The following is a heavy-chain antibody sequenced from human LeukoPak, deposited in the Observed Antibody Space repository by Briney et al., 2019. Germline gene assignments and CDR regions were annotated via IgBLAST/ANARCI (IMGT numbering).Heavy chain of an antibody. CDR3: ARDHLDPNWFDP. Sequence: GASVKVSCKASGGTFSSYATSWVRQAPGQGLEWMGRIIPIFGTANYAQKFQGRVTITTDESTSTAYMELSSLRSEDTAVYYCARDHLDPNWFDPWGQGTLVTVSS. J-gene: IGHJ5*02. D-gene: IGHD1-1*01. CDR2: IIPIFGTA. V-gene: IGHV1-69*05. CDR1: GGTFSSYA.